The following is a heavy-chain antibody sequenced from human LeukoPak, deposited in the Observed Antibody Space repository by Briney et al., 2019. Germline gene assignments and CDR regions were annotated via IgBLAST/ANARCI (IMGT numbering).Heavy chain of an antibody. CDR2: IYHSGST. V-gene: IGHV4-38-2*02. D-gene: IGHD2-15*01. Sequence: SETLSLTCAVSGYSISSGYYWGWIRQPPGKGLEWIGSIYHSGSTYYNPSLKSRVTISVDTSKNQFSLKLSSVTAADTAEYYCARDSGTIPSGGSDNWFDPWGQGTLVTVSS. CDR1: GYSISSGYY. J-gene: IGHJ5*02. CDR3: ARDSGTIPSGGSDNWFDP.